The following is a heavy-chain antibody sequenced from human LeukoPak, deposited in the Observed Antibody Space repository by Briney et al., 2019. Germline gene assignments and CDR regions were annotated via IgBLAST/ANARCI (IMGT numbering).Heavy chain of an antibody. D-gene: IGHD5-12*01. CDR2: ISYDGSNK. CDR3: AKSGYDLVDYFDY. Sequence: PGGSLRLSCAASGFTFSSYGMHWVRQAPGKGLEWAAVISYDGSNKYYADSVKGRFTISRDNSKNTLYLQMNSLRAEDTAVYYCAKSGYDLVDYFDYWGQGTLVTVSS. CDR1: GFTFSSYG. V-gene: IGHV3-30*18. J-gene: IGHJ4*02.